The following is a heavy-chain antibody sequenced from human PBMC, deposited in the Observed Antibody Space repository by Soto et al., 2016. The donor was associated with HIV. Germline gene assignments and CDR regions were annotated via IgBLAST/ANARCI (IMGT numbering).Heavy chain of an antibody. CDR3: ATFLIVGATPDAFDI. J-gene: IGHJ3*02. V-gene: IGHV1-69*13. CDR2: IIPIFGTT. CDR1: GGTFSSNA. Sequence: QVQLVQSGAEVKKPGSSVKVSCKASGGTFSSNAISWLRQAPGQGLEWMGGIIPIFGTTNYAQKFQGRVTISADESTSTAYMELSSLRSEDTAVYYCATFLIVGATPDAFDIWGQGTMVTVSS. D-gene: IGHD1-26*01.